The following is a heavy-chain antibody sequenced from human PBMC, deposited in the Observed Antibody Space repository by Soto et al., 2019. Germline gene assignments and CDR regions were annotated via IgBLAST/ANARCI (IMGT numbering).Heavy chain of an antibody. CDR3: AKGSDYLESSGHNLDYYHF. D-gene: IGHD3-22*01. CDR2: VSGSAANT. V-gene: IGHV3-23*01. CDR1: GFTFSSYA. J-gene: IGHJ1*01. Sequence: GGSLRLSCAASGFTFSSYAMSWVRQAPGKGLEWVSAVSGSAANTFYADSVKGRFTISRDNSKNTLYLQMSGLRAEDTAVYFYAKGSDYLESSGHNLDYYHFWGKGTVVTGS.